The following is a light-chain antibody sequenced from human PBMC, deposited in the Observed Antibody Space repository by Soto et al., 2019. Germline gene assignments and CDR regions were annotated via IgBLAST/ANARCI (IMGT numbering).Light chain of an antibody. CDR1: QSISSW. CDR2: KAA. V-gene: IGKV1-5*03. CDR3: QQYNSYSPLT. J-gene: IGKJ4*01. Sequence: DIQMTHCPSTLSASVGDRVTITCRASQSISSWLAWYQQKPVKAPKLLIYKAASLESGVPSRFSGSGSGTDFTLTISSLQPDDFATYYCQQYNSYSPLTFGGGTKVDIK.